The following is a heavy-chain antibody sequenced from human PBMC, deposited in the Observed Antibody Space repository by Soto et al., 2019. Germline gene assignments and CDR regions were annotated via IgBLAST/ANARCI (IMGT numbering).Heavy chain of an antibody. D-gene: IGHD6-25*01. CDR3: ATPGEAATSHYYFFVMDV. J-gene: IGHJ6*02. CDR1: GYTFSTYY. V-gene: IGHV1-8*01. CDR2: MNPNSGNT. Sequence: ASVKVSCKASGYTFSTYYINWVRQATGQGLEWMGWMNPNSGNTGYAQKFQGRVTMTRNTSLSTAYMELSSLRSEDTAVYYCATPGEAATSHYYFFVMDVWGQGTTVTVSS.